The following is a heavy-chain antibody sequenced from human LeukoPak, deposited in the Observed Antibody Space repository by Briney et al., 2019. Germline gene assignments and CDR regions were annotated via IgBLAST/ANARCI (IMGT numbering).Heavy chain of an antibody. CDR1: RGTFISYA. D-gene: IGHD1-7*01. Sequence: ASVKVSCKASRGTFISYAISWVRQAPGQGLEWMGGIIPIFGTANYAQKFQGRVTITTDESTSTAYMELSSLRSEDTAVYYCAREVTATTLSLFDIWGQGTMVTVSS. J-gene: IGHJ3*02. CDR3: AREVTATTLSLFDI. CDR2: IIPIFGTA. V-gene: IGHV1-69*05.